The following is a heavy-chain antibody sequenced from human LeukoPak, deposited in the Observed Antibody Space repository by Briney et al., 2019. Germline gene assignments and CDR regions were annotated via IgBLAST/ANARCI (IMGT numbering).Heavy chain of an antibody. CDR3: ARVLAGSTINFDS. CDR2: IYNSGST. J-gene: IGHJ4*02. CDR1: GGSINSGHYY. D-gene: IGHD6-13*01. V-gene: IGHV4-30-4*01. Sequence: SETLSLTCTVSGGSINSGHYYWSWIRQPPGKGLEWIGHIYNSGSTTYNPSHKRRVTISVDTSKNQFSLKLYSVTAADTAVYYCARVLAGSTINFDSWGQGTLVTVSS.